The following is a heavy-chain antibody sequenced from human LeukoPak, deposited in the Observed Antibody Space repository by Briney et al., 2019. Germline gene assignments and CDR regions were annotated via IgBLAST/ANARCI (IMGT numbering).Heavy chain of an antibody. V-gene: IGHV3-23*01. Sequence: GGSLRLSCAASGFTFSYAMSWVRQAPGKGLEWVSTISGSGGNTYYADSVKGRFTISRDNSKNTLYPQMNSLRAEDTAVYYCARDYCSGGSCYYYYYYYYGMDVWGQGTTVTVSS. CDR3: ARDYCSGGSCYYYYYYYYGMDV. J-gene: IGHJ6*02. CDR2: ISGSGGNT. D-gene: IGHD2-15*01. CDR1: GFTFSYA.